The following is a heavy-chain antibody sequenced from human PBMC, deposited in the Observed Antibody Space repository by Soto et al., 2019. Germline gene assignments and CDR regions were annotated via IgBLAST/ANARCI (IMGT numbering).Heavy chain of an antibody. CDR2: ISAYNGTA. J-gene: IGHJ6*02. D-gene: IGHD2-15*01. V-gene: IGHV1-69*13. CDR3: ARAYCSGGSCPYGMDV. CDR1: GYTFTSYA. Sequence: SVKVSCKASGYTFTSYAITWVRQAPGQGLEWMGWISAYNGTANYAQKFQGRLTITADESTSIAYMELSSLRSEDTAVYYCARAYCSGGSCPYGMDVWGQGTTVTVSS.